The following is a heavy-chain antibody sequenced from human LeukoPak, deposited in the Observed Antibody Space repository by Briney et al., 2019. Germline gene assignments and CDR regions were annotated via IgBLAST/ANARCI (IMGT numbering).Heavy chain of an antibody. Sequence: SQTLSPACTVSAASITSHFRACIRQSPEKGMEWNGFILNYGSTNYEPSFRTRLSLPDDQPKNQCSLNLKSVTAADTAVYYCARGVGYGYSRHYDHWGHGILVTVSS. V-gene: IGHV4-59*11. J-gene: IGHJ4*01. CDR3: ARGVGYGYSRHYDH. CDR2: ILNYGST. D-gene: IGHD5-12*01. CDR1: AASITSHF.